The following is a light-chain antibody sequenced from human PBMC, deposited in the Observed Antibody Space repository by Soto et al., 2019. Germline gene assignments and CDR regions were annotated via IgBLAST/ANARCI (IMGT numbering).Light chain of an antibody. V-gene: IGLV2-23*01. J-gene: IGLJ1*01. CDR3: CSYARSSTYV. CDR2: EGS. CDR1: SGDVGSYNL. Sequence: QSALTQPASVSGSPGQSITISCTGTSGDVGSYNLVSWYQHHPGKAPKLMIYEGSKRPSGVYNRFSGSKSGSTASPTITGLQAEDEADYYCCSYARSSTYVFGTGTKLTVL.